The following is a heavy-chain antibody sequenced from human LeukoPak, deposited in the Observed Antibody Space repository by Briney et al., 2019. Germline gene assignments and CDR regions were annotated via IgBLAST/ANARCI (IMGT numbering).Heavy chain of an antibody. D-gene: IGHD5-18*01. CDR2: ISYDGSNK. V-gene: IGHV3-30*18. CDR3: AKDIGDTAMVFGY. J-gene: IGHJ4*02. CDR1: GFTFSSYG. Sequence: GGSLRLSCAASGFTFSSYGMHWVRQAPGKGLEWVAVISYDGSNKYYADSVKGRFTISRDNSKNTLYLQMNSLRAEDTAVYCCAKDIGDTAMVFGYWGQGTLVTVSS.